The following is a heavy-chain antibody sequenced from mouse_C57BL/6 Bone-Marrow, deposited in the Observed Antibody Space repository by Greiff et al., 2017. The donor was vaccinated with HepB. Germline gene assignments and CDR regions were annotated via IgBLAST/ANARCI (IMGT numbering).Heavy chain of an antibody. CDR2: IDPSDSYT. D-gene: IGHD1-1*01. J-gene: IGHJ2*01. Sequence: QVQLQQPGAELVKPGASVKLSCKASGYTFTSYWMQWVNQRPGQGLEWIGEIDPSDSYTNYNQKFKGKATLTVDTSSSTAYMQLSSLTSEDSAVYYCASDYYGLDYWGQGTTLTVSS. CDR3: ASDYYGLDY. V-gene: IGHV1-50*01. CDR1: GYTFTSYW.